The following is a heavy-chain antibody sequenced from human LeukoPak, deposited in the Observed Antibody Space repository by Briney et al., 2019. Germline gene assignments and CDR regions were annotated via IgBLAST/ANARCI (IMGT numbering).Heavy chain of an antibody. Sequence: ASVKVSCKASGYTFTSYYMHWVRQAPGQGLEWMGIINPSGGSTLYAQKFQGRVTMTRDMSTTTDYMELSSLRSEDTAVYYCARDNSVGAIAWWFDPWGQGTLVTVSS. CDR1: GYTFTSYY. J-gene: IGHJ5*02. V-gene: IGHV1-46*01. D-gene: IGHD1-26*01. CDR2: INPSGGST. CDR3: ARDNSVGAIAWWFDP.